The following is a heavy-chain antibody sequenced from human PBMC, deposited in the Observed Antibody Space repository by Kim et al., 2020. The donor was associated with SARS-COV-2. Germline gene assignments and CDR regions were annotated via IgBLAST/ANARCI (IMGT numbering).Heavy chain of an antibody. V-gene: IGHV3-48*03. Sequence: GGSLRLSCAASGFTFKTFEMTWVRQAPGKGLEWVSYISAGGGTIYYADSVKDRITISRDNAKNSLFLQMISLRAEDTAIDYCARTQPQYHFDYWGQGTLVTVSS. CDR1: GFTFKTFE. D-gene: IGHD4-4*01. CDR3: ARTQPQYHFDY. J-gene: IGHJ4*02. CDR2: ISAGGGTI.